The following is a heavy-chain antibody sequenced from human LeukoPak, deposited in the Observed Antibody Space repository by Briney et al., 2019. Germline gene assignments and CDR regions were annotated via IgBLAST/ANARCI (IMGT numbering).Heavy chain of an antibody. CDR1: GYTFTSYG. D-gene: IGHD3-22*01. CDR2: ISAYNGNT. CDR3: ARRYYYDSSGYYQHFDY. J-gene: IGHJ4*02. V-gene: IGHV1-18*01. Sequence: ASVKVSCKASGYTFTSYGISWVRQAPGQGLEWMGRISAYNGNTNYAQKLQGRVTMTTDTSTSTAYMELRSLRSDDTAVYYCARRYYYDSSGYYQHFDYWGQGTLVTVSS.